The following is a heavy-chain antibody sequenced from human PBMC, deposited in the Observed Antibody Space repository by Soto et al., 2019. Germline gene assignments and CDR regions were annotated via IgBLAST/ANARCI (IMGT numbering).Heavy chain of an antibody. J-gene: IGHJ5*02. CDR3: ARWAHTTLTTGGDWFDP. CDR1: GGTFSSYA. V-gene: IGHV1-69*13. Sequence: SVKVSCKASGGTFSSYAISWVRQAPGQGLEWMGGIIPIFGTANYAQKFQGRVTITADESTSTAYMELSSLRSEDTAVYYCARWAHTTLTTGGDWFDPWGQGTLVTVSS. D-gene: IGHD4-17*01. CDR2: IIPIFGTA.